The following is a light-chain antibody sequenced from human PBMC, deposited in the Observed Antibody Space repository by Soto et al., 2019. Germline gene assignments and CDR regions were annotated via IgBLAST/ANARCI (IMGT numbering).Light chain of an antibody. J-gene: IGKJ1*01. CDR1: QSISSW. Sequence: DIQMTQSPSTLSASVGDRVTITCRASQSISSWLAWYQQKPGKAPKLLIYKASSLESGVPSRFSGSGSGTEFTLTISSLQPDDFATYYCQQYNSYWGTFGQGTKVAI. CDR2: KAS. CDR3: QQYNSYWGT. V-gene: IGKV1-5*03.